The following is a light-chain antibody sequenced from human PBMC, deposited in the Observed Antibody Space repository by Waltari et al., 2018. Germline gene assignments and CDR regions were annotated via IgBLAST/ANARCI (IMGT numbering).Light chain of an antibody. CDR3: QQRSNWWT. Sequence: ILLTQSPATLSLSPVERATLSCRASQSVSSYLAWYQQKPGQAPRLLIYDVPNSATGILARCTGSESGTDFTLTINRLETEDFAVYYCQQRSNWWTVGEETKVEN. CDR2: DVP. CDR1: QSVSSY. V-gene: IGKV3-11*01. J-gene: IGKJ1*01.